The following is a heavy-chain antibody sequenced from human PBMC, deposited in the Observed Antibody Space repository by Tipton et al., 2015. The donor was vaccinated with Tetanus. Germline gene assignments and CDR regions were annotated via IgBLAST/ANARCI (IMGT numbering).Heavy chain of an antibody. Sequence: TLSLTCTVSGGSMNSYYWSWIRQPPGKGLEWIGYIYYTGSTNYNPSLRSRVTISIDTSSNQFSLKLTSVTPADTAIYYCARGPSYSGAWYHYWGQGAMVTVSP. D-gene: IGHD6-19*01. V-gene: IGHV4-59*01. CDR3: ARGPSYSGAWYHY. CDR2: IYYTGST. CDR1: GGSMNSYY. J-gene: IGHJ4*02.